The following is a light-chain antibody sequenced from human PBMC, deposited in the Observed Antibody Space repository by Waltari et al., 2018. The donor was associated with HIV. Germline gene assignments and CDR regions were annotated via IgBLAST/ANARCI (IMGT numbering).Light chain of an antibody. CDR3: AAWDDSLNGYV. V-gene: IGLV1-44*01. J-gene: IGLJ1*01. Sequence: QSVLTQSPSASGTPGQRVTISCSGSSSNIGSNAVDWYQHLPGTAPKLLIHTNTQRPSGIPYRFAGSKAGTSASLAISGLQSEDESDYYCAAWDDSLNGYVFGSGTKVTVL. CDR2: TNT. CDR1: SSNIGSNA.